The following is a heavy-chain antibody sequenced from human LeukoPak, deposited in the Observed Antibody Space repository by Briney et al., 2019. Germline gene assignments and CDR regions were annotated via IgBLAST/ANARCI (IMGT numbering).Heavy chain of an antibody. CDR1: GGSFSGYY. D-gene: IGHD6-13*01. CDR3: ARAKHSSSWGFDY. V-gene: IGHV4-34*01. Sequence: SETLSLTCAVYGGSFSGYYWSWIRQPPGKGLKWIGEINHSGSTNYNPSLKSRVTISVDTSKSQFSLKLRSVTAADTAVYYCARAKHSSSWGFDYWGQGTLVTVSS. J-gene: IGHJ4*02. CDR2: INHSGST.